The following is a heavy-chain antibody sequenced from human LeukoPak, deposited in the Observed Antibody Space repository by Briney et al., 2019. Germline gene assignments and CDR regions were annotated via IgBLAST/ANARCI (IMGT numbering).Heavy chain of an antibody. V-gene: IGHV3-48*01. Sequence: GGSLRLSCTASGFTFSSYSMTWVRQAPGKGLEWVSYISSISSTIYYADSVKGRFTISRDNAKNSLYLQMNSLRAEDTAVYYCARLSPSGWYGYFQQWGQGTRVTVSS. CDR1: GFTFSSYS. J-gene: IGHJ1*01. CDR2: ISSISSTI. CDR3: ARLSPSGWYGYFQQ. D-gene: IGHD6-19*01.